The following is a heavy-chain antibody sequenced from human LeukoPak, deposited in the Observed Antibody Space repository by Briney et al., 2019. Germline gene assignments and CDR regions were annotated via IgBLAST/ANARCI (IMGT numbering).Heavy chain of an antibody. J-gene: IGHJ6*04. D-gene: IGHD2-2*01. CDR1: GGSFSGYY. Sequence: SETLSLTCAVYGGSFSGYYWSWIRQPPGKGLEWIGEINHSGSTNYNPSLKSRVTISVDTSKNQFSLKPSSVTAADTAVYYCARAGCSSTSCYYYYGMDVWGKGTTVTVSS. CDR2: INHSGST. CDR3: ARAGCSSTSCYYYYGMDV. V-gene: IGHV4-34*01.